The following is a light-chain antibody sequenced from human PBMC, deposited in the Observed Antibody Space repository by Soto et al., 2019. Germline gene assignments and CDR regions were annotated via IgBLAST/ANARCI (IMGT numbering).Light chain of an antibody. CDR2: GAS. Sequence: EIVLTQSPGTLSLSPGERATLSCRASQSVSSTYIAWYQQKFGQAPRLLIYGASSRATGIPDMFSGSGSGTDFTLTISRLEPEDFAVYYCQQYNYSPLTFGGGTKVEIK. V-gene: IGKV3-20*01. J-gene: IGKJ4*01. CDR3: QQYNYSPLT. CDR1: QSVSSTY.